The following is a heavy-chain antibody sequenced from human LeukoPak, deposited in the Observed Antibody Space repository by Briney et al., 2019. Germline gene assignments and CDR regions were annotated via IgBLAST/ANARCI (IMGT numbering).Heavy chain of an antibody. J-gene: IGHJ6*03. CDR2: IFYSGST. D-gene: IGHD6-13*01. CDR3: ARTTSSWYSGYHYYYMDV. CDR1: GGSISSSSYY. V-gene: IGHV4-61*01. Sequence: SSETLSLTCTVSGGSISSSSYYWSWIRQPPGKGLEWIAYIFYSGSTSYNPSLNSRVTISVDTSKNQFSLKLSSVTAADTAVYYCARTTSSWYSGYHYYYMDVWGKGTTVTVSS.